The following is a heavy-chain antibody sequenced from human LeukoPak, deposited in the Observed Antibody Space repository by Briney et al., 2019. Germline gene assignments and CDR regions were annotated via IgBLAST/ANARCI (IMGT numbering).Heavy chain of an antibody. CDR2: IYNGVNT. CDR3: ARSRAFNSGAFDP. J-gene: IGHJ5*02. V-gene: IGHV4-61*01. Sequence: SETLSLTCTVSGASVSSASYWSWIRQPPGQGVEWIAHIYNGVNTNYNPSLKSRVTISVDTSKNQFSLRLNSVTAADTAVYYCARSRAFNSGAFDPWGQGSLVTVSS. CDR1: GASVSSASY. D-gene: IGHD1-26*01.